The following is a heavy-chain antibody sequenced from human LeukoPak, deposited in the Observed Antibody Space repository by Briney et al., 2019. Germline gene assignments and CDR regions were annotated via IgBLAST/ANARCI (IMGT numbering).Heavy chain of an antibody. CDR1: GGSISSGGYY. CDR3: ARGPNWGSGY. J-gene: IGHJ4*02. V-gene: IGHV4-30-2*01. Sequence: PSQTLSLTCTVSGGSISSGGYYWSWIRQPPGKGLEWIGYINHSGSTNYNPSLKSRVTISVDTSKNQFSLKLSSVTAADTAVYYCARGPNWGSGYWGQGTLVTVSS. CDR2: INHSGST. D-gene: IGHD7-27*01.